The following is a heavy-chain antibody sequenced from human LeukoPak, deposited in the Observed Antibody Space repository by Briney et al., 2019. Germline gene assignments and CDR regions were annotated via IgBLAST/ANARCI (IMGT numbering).Heavy chain of an antibody. CDR3: ARGGFSLDFDY. Sequence: PSETLSLTCSVSGGSISSYYWSWIRQPPGKGLEWIGYMYYSGSTNYNPSLKSRVTISVDTSKNQFSLKLSSATAADTAVYYCARGGFSLDFDYWGQGTLVTVSS. V-gene: IGHV4-59*12. J-gene: IGHJ4*02. CDR2: MYYSGST. CDR1: GGSISSYY. D-gene: IGHD3-3*02.